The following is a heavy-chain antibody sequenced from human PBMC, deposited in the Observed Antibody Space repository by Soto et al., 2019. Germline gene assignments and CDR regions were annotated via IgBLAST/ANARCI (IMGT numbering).Heavy chain of an antibody. CDR2: ISYDGSNK. J-gene: IGHJ6*02. V-gene: IGHV3-30*18. Sequence: PGGSLRLSCAASGFTFSSYGMHWVRQAPGKGLEWVAVISYDGSNKYYADSVKGRFTISRDNSKNTLYLQMNSLRAEDTAVYYCAKGGAIFSPVPKYGMDVWGQGTTVTVSS. CDR3: AKGGAIFSPVPKYGMDV. D-gene: IGHD3-9*01. CDR1: GFTFSSYG.